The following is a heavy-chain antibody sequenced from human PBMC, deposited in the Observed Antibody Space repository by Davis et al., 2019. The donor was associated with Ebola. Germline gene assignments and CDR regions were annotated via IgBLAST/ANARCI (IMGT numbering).Heavy chain of an antibody. J-gene: IGHJ4*02. CDR3: ASLSGDYETPNDDY. CDR1: GGTFSSYA. D-gene: IGHD4-17*01. CDR2: IIPIFGTA. V-gene: IGHV1-69*06. Sequence: SVKVSCKASGGTFSSYAISWVRQAPGQGLEWMGGIIPIFGTANYAQKFQGRVTITADKSTSTAYMELSSLRSEDTAVYYCASLSGDYETPNDDYWGQGTLVTVSS.